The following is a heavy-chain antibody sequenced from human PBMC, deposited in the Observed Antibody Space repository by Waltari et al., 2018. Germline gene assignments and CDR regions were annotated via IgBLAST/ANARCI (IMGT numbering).Heavy chain of an antibody. V-gene: IGHV1-69*01. D-gene: IGHD2-21*02. J-gene: IGHJ2*01. CDR3: ATLGTVVTPYWYFDL. CDR1: GGTFSSYA. Sequence: QVQLVQSGAEVTKPGSSVKVSCKASGGTFSSYAISWVRQAPGQGLEWMGGIIPIFGTANYAQKFQGRVTITADESTSTAYMELSSLRSEDTAVYYCATLGTVVTPYWYFDLWGRGTLVTVSS. CDR2: IIPIFGTA.